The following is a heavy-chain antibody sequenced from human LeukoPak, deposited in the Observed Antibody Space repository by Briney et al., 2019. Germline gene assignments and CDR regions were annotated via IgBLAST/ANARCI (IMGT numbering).Heavy chain of an antibody. Sequence: SVKVSCKASGGTFSSFALSWVRQAPGQGLEWMGGFIPILRTPKDAQKFQGRVAVTADESTHTVYMELSGLRSEDTAVYYCATPSRAHAFDIWGQGTMVTVSP. CDR2: FIPILRTP. J-gene: IGHJ3*02. CDR3: ATPSRAHAFDI. CDR1: GGTFSSFA. V-gene: IGHV1-69*01. D-gene: IGHD3-10*01.